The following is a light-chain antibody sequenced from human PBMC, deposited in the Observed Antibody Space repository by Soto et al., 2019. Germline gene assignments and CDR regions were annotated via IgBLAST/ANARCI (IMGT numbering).Light chain of an antibody. CDR3: QQYSDSPLT. J-gene: IGKJ4*01. CDR1: QTVRTNY. Sequence: EIVLTQSTGTLSLSPGERATLSCRARQTVRTNYLAWFQHKPGQAPRLLIYGASSRATGIPDRFSGSGSRTDFPLTINRLEPEDFAVYFCQQYSDSPLTLVGGTKVEIK. V-gene: IGKV3-20*01. CDR2: GAS.